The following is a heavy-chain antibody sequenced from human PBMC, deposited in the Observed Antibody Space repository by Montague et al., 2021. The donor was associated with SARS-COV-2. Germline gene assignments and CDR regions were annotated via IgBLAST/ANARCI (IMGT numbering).Heavy chain of an antibody. J-gene: IGHJ4*02. Sequence: SLSLSWAASGFTFRCYTMNWVRQSPGMGLEWVSFISSSSSSIYYADSLKGRFTISRDNAKNSLYLQMNSLRVEDTAVYYCVRGGACSGGKCNVGARDWGQGTLVTVSS. CDR2: ISSSSSSI. CDR3: VRGGACSGGKCNVGARD. CDR1: GFTFRCYT. V-gene: IGHV3-21*01. D-gene: IGHD2-15*01.